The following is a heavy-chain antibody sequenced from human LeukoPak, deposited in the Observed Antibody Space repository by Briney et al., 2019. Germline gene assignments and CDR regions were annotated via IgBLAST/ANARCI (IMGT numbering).Heavy chain of an antibody. Sequence: SETPSLTCAVYGGSFSGYYWSWIRQPPGKGLEWIGYIYYSGSTNYNPSLKSRATISVDTSKNQFSLKLSSVTAADTAVYYCARDTADTAMVSWGQGTLVTVSS. J-gene: IGHJ4*02. V-gene: IGHV4-59*01. CDR2: IYYSGST. D-gene: IGHD5-18*01. CDR1: GGSFSGYY. CDR3: ARDTADTAMVS.